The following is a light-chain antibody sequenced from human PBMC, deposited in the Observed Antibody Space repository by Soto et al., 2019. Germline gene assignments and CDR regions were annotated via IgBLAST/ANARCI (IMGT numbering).Light chain of an antibody. V-gene: IGKV1-27*01. Sequence: DIPMTQSPSSLSASVGDRVTITCRASQGISNYLAWYQQKPGKVPKLLIYAASTLQSGVPSRFSGSASGTDFTLTISSLQPEDGATYYCQKYSSAPFTFGPGTKVDIK. CDR3: QKYSSAPFT. CDR2: AAS. CDR1: QGISNY. J-gene: IGKJ3*01.